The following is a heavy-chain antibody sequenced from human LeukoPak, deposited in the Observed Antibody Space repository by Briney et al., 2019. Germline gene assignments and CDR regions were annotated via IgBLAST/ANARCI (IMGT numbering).Heavy chain of an antibody. J-gene: IGHJ6*03. CDR1: GFTFSSYW. D-gene: IGHD6-13*01. CDR3: ASAATTAVGWVYMDV. CDR2: IKQDGSEK. V-gene: IGHV3-7*01. Sequence: GGSLRLSCAASGFTFSSYWMSWVRQAPGKGLEWVANIKQDGSEKYYVDSVKGRFTISRDNAENSVYLQMSSVGAEDRGLFCCASAATTAVGWVYMDVWGKGTTVTISS.